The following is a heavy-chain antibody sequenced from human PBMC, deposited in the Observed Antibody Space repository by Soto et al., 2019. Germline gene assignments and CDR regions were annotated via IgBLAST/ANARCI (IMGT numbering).Heavy chain of an antibody. CDR3: ARIRRSSGWYDSDY. V-gene: IGHV2-26*01. Sequence: QVTLKESGPVLVKPTETLTLTCTVSGFSLSNARMGVSWIRQPPGKALEWLSHIFSNDEKSYSTSLKSRLTISKDTSKSQVVLTMTNMGPVDTATYSCARIRRSSGWYDSDYWGQGTLVTVSS. CDR1: GFSLSNARMG. J-gene: IGHJ4*02. D-gene: IGHD6-19*01. CDR2: IFSNDEK.